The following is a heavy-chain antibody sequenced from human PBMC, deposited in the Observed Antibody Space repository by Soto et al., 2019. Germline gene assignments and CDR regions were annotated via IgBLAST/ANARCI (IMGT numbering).Heavy chain of an antibody. CDR2: ISSNGGST. CDR3: VKVNCSSTSCYVFDP. V-gene: IGHV3-64D*08. J-gene: IGHJ5*02. CDR1: GFTFSSYA. Sequence: GGSLRLSCSASGFTFSSYAMHWVRQAPGKGLEYVSAISSNGGSTYYADSVKGRFTISRDNSKNTLYPQMSILRAEDTAVYYCVKVNCSSTSCYVFDPWGQGTLVTVSS. D-gene: IGHD2-2*01.